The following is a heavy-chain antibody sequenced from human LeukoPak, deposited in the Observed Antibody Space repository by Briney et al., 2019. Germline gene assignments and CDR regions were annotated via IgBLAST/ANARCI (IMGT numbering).Heavy chain of an antibody. CDR2: IYDTGAT. J-gene: IGHJ5*02. V-gene: IGHV4-59*08. CDR3: ASLPLIATTRGGFDP. CDR1: GGSISGYY. Sequence: SETLSLTCTVSGGSISGYYWSWIRQPPGKRLEWIGYIYDTGATNYNPSLKSRFTISIDTSKNQFSLNLSSVTAADTAVYYCASLPLIATTRGGFDPWGQGTLVTVSS. D-gene: IGHD1/OR15-1a*01.